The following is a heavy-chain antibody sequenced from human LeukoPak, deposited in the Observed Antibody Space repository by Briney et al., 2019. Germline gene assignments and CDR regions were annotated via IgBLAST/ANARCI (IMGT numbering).Heavy chain of an antibody. D-gene: IGHD3-22*01. CDR1: GFSLSTSGMC. V-gene: IGHV2-70*11. J-gene: IGHJ4*02. CDR2: IDWDDDK. Sequence: ESGPALVKPTQTLTLTCTFYGFSLSTSGMCVSWIRQPPGKALEWLARIDWDDDKYYSTSLKTRLTISKDTSKNQVVLTMTNMAPVDTATYYCARVQYYYDSSGKKYYFDYWGQGTLVTVSS. CDR3: ARVQYYYDSSGKKYYFDY.